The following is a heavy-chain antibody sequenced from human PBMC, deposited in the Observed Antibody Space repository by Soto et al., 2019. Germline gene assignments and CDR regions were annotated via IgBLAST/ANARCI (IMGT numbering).Heavy chain of an antibody. V-gene: IGHV3-33*01. CDR1: GFNFSSYC. Sequence: PVGSLILSCAASGFNFSSYCMHWVRQAPGKGLEWVAVIWYDGSNKYYADSVKGRFTISRDNSKNTLYLQMNSLRAEDMAVYYCARGPFHGGMDVWGKGTTVTVSS. CDR2: IWYDGSNK. D-gene: IGHD3-16*01. CDR3: ARGPFHGGMDV. J-gene: IGHJ6*04.